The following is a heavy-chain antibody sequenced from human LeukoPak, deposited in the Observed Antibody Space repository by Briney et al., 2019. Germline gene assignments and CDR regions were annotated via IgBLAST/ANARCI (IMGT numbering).Heavy chain of an antibody. CDR1: GITLSSYW. V-gene: IGHV3-7*01. J-gene: IGHJ4*02. D-gene: IGHD6-13*01. CDR2: IKHDGSEK. Sequence: GGSLRLSCVDSGITLSSYWMTWVRQAPGKGLEWVANIKHDGSEKNYLDSVKGRFTISRDTAKNSLYLQMNSLRAEDTAVYYCARDRAAWQQLDYHWGQGTLVTVSS. CDR3: ARDRAAWQQLDYH.